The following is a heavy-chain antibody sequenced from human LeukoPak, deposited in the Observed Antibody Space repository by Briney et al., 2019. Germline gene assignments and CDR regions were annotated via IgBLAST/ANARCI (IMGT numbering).Heavy chain of an antibody. CDR2: ISGSGGST. J-gene: IGHJ3*02. D-gene: IGHD3-3*01. Sequence: GGSLRLSCAASGFTFSSYAMSWVRQAPGKGLEWASAISGSGGSTYYADSVKGRFTISRDNSKNTLYLQMNSLRAEDTAVYYCAKYVRFLEWLDAFDIWGQGTMVTVSS. V-gene: IGHV3-23*01. CDR1: GFTFSSYA. CDR3: AKYVRFLEWLDAFDI.